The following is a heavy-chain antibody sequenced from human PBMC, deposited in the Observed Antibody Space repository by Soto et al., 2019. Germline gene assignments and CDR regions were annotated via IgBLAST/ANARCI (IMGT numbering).Heavy chain of an antibody. Sequence: EVQLLESGGDLVQPGGSLRLSCAASGFTFSSYAMSWVRQAPGKGLEWVSGISGSGGTTYYADSVKGRFTISRDNSKNTRYMQMNSLRADDTAVYYCAKDLQPARPYSFDYWGQGTLVTVSS. CDR2: ISGSGGTT. CDR3: AKDLQPARPYSFDY. D-gene: IGHD6-6*01. CDR1: GFTFSSYA. J-gene: IGHJ4*02. V-gene: IGHV3-23*01.